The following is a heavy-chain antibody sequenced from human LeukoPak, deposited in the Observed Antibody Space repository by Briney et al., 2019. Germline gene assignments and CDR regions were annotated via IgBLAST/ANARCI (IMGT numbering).Heavy chain of an antibody. CDR2: IDTAGGT. V-gene: IGHV3-13*01. Sequence: GGSLRLSCEASGFTFSSYDMHWVRQVTGKGLKWVSAIDTAGGTYYSGSVKGRFIISRENAKNSLYLQVNSLRAGDTAVYFCARETLGPHLYGMDVWGQGTTVTVSS. CDR3: ARETLGPHLYGMDV. J-gene: IGHJ6*02. CDR1: GFTFSSYD.